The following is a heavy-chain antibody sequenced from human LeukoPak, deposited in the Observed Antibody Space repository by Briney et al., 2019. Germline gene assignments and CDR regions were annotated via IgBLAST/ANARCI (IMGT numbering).Heavy chain of an antibody. Sequence: SETLSLTCTVSGGSISSRIYYWGWVRQPPGKGLEWIGSISYTGNTYYNPSLKSRVTISVDTSKNQFSLKLSSVTAADTAVYYCASHAGYCSGGSCYSRSFDYWGQGTLVTVSS. V-gene: IGHV4-39*07. CDR2: ISYTGNT. CDR3: ASHAGYCSGGSCYSRSFDY. CDR1: GGSISSRIYY. J-gene: IGHJ4*02. D-gene: IGHD2-15*01.